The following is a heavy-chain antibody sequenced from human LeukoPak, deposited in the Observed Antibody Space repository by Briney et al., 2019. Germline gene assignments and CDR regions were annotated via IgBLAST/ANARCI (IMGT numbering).Heavy chain of an antibody. J-gene: IGHJ3*02. Sequence: GGSLRLSCAASGFTFSSYAMSWVRQAPGKGLEWVSAISGSGGSTYYADSVKGRFTISRDNSKNTLYLQMNSLRAEDTAVYYCAKDRNYDFWSGYPDAFDIWGQGTMVTVSS. CDR2: ISGSGGST. D-gene: IGHD3-3*01. CDR1: GFTFSSYA. CDR3: AKDRNYDFWSGYPDAFDI. V-gene: IGHV3-23*01.